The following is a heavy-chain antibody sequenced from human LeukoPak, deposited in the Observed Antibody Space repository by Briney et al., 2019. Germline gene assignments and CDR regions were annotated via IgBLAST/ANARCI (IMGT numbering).Heavy chain of an antibody. D-gene: IGHD6-19*01. V-gene: IGHV4-4*07. CDR2: IYTSGST. J-gene: IGHJ4*02. Sequence: SETLSLTCTVSGVSISSYYWIWIRQPAGKGLEGIGRIYTSGSTNYNPSLKSRVTMSVDTSKNQFSLKLSSVTAADTAVYYCARDLAVAEGFDYWGQGTLVTVSS. CDR1: GVSISSYY. CDR3: ARDLAVAEGFDY.